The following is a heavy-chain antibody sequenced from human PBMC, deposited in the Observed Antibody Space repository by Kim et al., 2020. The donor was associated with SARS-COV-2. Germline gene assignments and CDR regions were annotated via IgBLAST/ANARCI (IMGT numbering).Heavy chain of an antibody. Sequence: SETLSLTCAVYGGSFSGYYWSWIRQPPGKGLEWIGEINHSGSTNYNPSLKSRVTISVDTSKNQFSLKLSSVTAADTAVYYCARGLYGGNEGGGTYFDYWGQGTLVTVSS. J-gene: IGHJ4*02. CDR3: ARGLYGGNEGGGTYFDY. D-gene: IGHD4-17*01. CDR2: INHSGST. V-gene: IGHV4-34*01. CDR1: GGSFSGYY.